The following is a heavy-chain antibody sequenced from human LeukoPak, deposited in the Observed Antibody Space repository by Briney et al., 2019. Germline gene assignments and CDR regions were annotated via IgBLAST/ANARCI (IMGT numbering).Heavy chain of an antibody. V-gene: IGHV4-30-4*08. D-gene: IGHD3-3*01. CDR1: GGSISSGDYC. J-gene: IGHJ5*02. CDR3: ARGPGAFGVVIRFDP. Sequence: PSETLSLTCTVSGGSISSGDYCWSWIRQPPGKGLEWIGYIYYSGSTYYNPSLKSRVTISVDTSKNQFSLKLSSVTAADTAVYYCARGPGAFGVVIRFDPWGQGTLVTVSS. CDR2: IYYSGST.